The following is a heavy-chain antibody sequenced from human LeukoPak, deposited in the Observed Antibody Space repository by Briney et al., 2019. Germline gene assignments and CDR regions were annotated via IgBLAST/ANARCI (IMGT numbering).Heavy chain of an antibody. D-gene: IGHD5-18*01. Sequence: ASVKVSCKASGYTFTSYGISWVRQAPGQGLEWMGWISAYNGDRDYAQKIQGRVTMTTVTSTSTAYMELRSLTSDHKAVYYCARDRLYSNGHYGMDVWGQGTTVTVSS. CDR3: ARDRLYSNGHYGMDV. CDR2: ISAYNGDR. V-gene: IGHV1-18*01. J-gene: IGHJ6*02. CDR1: GYTFTSYG.